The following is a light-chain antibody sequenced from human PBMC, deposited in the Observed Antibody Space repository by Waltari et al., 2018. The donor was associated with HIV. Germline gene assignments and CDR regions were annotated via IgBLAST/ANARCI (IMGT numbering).Light chain of an antibody. CDR1: RSNIGDKF. J-gene: IGLJ3*02. V-gene: IGLV1-47*01. CDR2: RND. Sequence: QSVLPQPPSASGTAGQRVTISCSGSRSNIGDKFVSSFQQLPGTAPKHLLYRNDQRPSGVPDRVSGSKSGTSASLAISGLRSEDEADYYCAAWDDRLLWVFGGGTILTVL. CDR3: AAWDDRLLWV.